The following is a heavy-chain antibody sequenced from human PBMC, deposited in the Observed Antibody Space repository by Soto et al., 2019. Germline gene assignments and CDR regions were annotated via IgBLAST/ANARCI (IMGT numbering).Heavy chain of an antibody. CDR2: IYYSGST. D-gene: IGHD3-22*01. J-gene: IGHJ4*02. Sequence: PSETLSLTCTVSGGSISSGGYYWSWIRQHPGKGLEWIGYIYYSGSTYYNPSLKSRVTISVDTSKNQFSLKLSSVTAADTAVYYCARASDSSGYYNPRYYFDYWGQGTLAKVSS. V-gene: IGHV4-31*03. CDR3: ARASDSSGYYNPRYYFDY. CDR1: GGSISSGGYY.